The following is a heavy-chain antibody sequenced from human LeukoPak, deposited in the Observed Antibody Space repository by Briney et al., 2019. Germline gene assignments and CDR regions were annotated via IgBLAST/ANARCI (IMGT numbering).Heavy chain of an antibody. D-gene: IGHD3-9*01. CDR1: GFIFSSYE. Sequence: GGPLRLSCAASGFIFSSYEMNWVRQAPGKRLEWVSHISSDGHVETYVDSVRGRFTMSRDNAKNFLFLQMNGLRAEDTAVYYCARDTLNGPFVISLDYWGQGALVTVSS. J-gene: IGHJ4*02. CDR3: ARDTLNGPFVISLDY. V-gene: IGHV3-48*03. CDR2: ISSDGHVE.